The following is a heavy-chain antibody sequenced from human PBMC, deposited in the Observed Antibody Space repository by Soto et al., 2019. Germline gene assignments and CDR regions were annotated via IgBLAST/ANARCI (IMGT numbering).Heavy chain of an antibody. CDR3: AREPPGYSSSWYRYYYYYGMDV. CDR1: GYTFTGYY. D-gene: IGHD6-13*01. CDR2: INPNSGGT. Sequence: ASVKVSCKASGYTFTGYYMHWVRQAPGQGLGWMGWINPNSGGTNYAQKFQGRVTMTRDTSISTAYMEPSRLRSDDTAVYYCAREPPGYSSSWYRYYYYYGMDVWGQGTTVTVSS. J-gene: IGHJ6*02. V-gene: IGHV1-2*02.